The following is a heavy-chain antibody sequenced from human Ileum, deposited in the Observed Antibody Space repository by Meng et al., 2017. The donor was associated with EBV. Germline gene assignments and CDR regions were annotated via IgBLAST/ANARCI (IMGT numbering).Heavy chain of an antibody. CDR1: GSSISSGGYY. CDR2: IHSSGST. J-gene: IGHJ5*02. V-gene: IGHV4-31*03. D-gene: IGHD3-10*01. Sequence: VQLQGSGPGLVTPSQTLSLTCTGSGSSISSGGYYWSWIRQHPGKGLEWVGYIHSSGSTYYNPSLRSRLTISVDTSKNQFSLKLSSVTAADTAVYYCARASYGSGSPLGESWFDPWGQGTLVTVSS. CDR3: ARASYGSGSPLGESWFDP.